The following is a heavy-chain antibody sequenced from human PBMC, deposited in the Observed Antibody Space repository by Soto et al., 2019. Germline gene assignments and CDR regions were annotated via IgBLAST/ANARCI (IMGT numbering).Heavy chain of an antibody. D-gene: IGHD3-10*01. J-gene: IGHJ6*02. CDR1: GFTFSSYG. V-gene: IGHV3-33*01. CDR2: IWYDGSNK. Sequence: QVQLVESGGGVVQPGRSLRLSCAASGFTFSSYGMHWVRQAPGKGLEWVAVIWYDGSNKYYADSVKGRFTISRDNSKNTLYLQMNSLRAEDTAVYYCARGFWFGELPYGMDVWGQGTTVTVSS. CDR3: ARGFWFGELPYGMDV.